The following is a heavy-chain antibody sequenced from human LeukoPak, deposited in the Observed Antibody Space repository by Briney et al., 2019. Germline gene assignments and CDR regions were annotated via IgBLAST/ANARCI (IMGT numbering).Heavy chain of an antibody. D-gene: IGHD4-11*01. V-gene: IGHV4-34*01. CDR3: ARGLDYSNPPAFDY. J-gene: IGHJ4*02. Sequence: SETLSLTCAVYGGSFSGYYWNWIRQPPGKGLEWIGEINHSGSTNYNPPLKSRVTISVDTSKNQFSLKLSSVTAADTAVYYCARGLDYSNPPAFDYWGQGTLVTVSS. CDR2: INHSGST. CDR1: GGSFSGYY.